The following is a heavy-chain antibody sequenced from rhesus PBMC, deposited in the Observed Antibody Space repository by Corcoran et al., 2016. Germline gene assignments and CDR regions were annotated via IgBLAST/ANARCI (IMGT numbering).Heavy chain of an antibody. CDR2: ITYSGRT. J-gene: IGHJ6*01. D-gene: IGHD2-21*01. CDR1: GGSISSGYYY. V-gene: IGHV4-122*02. Sequence: QVQLQESGPGLVKPSETLSLTCAVSGGSISSGYYYWSWIRQPPGKGLEWIGYITYSGRTSYNPSLKSEVRISRETSKSQFSLKLSSVTAADTAVYYCARAGRPYGLDSWGQGVVVTVSS. CDR3: ARAGRPYGLDS.